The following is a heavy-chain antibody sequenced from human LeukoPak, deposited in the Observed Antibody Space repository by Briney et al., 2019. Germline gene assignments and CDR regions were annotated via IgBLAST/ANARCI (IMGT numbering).Heavy chain of an antibody. CDR2: ISAYNGNT. Sequence: ASVKVSCKASGYTFTSYGISWVRQAPGQGLEWMGWISAYNGNTNYAQKLQGRVTMTTDTSTSTAYMELRSLRAEDTAVYYCAKVRTGHYFDYWGQGTLVTVSS. V-gene: IGHV1-18*01. D-gene: IGHD3/OR15-3a*01. J-gene: IGHJ4*02. CDR3: AKVRTGHYFDY. CDR1: GYTFTSYG.